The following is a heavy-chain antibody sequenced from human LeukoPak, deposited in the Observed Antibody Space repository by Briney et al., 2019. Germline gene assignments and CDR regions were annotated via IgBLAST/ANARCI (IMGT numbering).Heavy chain of an antibody. CDR3: ARSPIVRGAFDI. J-gene: IGHJ3*02. Sequence: SETLSLTCAVSGGSISSGGYSWSWIRQPPGKGLEWIGYIYHSGSTYHNPSLKSRVTISVDRSKNQFSLKLSSVTAADTAVYYCARSPIVRGAFDIWGQGTMVTVSS. D-gene: IGHD2/OR15-2a*01. CDR2: IYHSGST. V-gene: IGHV4-30-2*01. CDR1: GGSISSGGYS.